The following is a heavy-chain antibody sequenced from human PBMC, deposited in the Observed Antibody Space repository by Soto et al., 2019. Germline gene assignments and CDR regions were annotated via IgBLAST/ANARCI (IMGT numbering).Heavy chain of an antibody. V-gene: IGHV3-30-3*01. CDR3: ARDPKTSGGQHWAFNYFDT. J-gene: IGHJ5*02. CDR2: ISYDGTNK. D-gene: IGHD7-27*01. Sequence: GGSLRLSCPASGFSFSISPMHWVRQAPAKGPEWVAIISYDGTNKFYADSVKGRFTISRDNSKSTLYLQVDGLRPEDAAVYYCARDPKTSGGQHWAFNYFDTWGQGTLVTVSS. CDR1: GFSFSISP.